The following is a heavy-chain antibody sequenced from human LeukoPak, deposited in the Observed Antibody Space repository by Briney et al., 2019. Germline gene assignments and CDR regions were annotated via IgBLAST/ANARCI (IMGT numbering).Heavy chain of an antibody. CDR1: GGSFSGYY. V-gene: IGHV4-34*01. Sequence: SETLSLTCAVYGGSFSGYYWSWIRQPPGKGREWIGEINHSGSTNYNPSLKSRVTISVDTSKNQFSLKLSSVTAADTAVYYCARGPPYIVVVTGIGFFDSWGQGTLVTVSS. D-gene: IGHD2-21*02. CDR3: ARGPPYIVVVTGIGFFDS. J-gene: IGHJ4*02. CDR2: INHSGST.